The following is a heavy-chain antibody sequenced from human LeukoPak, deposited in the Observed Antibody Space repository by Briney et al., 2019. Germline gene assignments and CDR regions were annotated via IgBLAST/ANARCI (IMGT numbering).Heavy chain of an antibody. V-gene: IGHV3-23*01. J-gene: IGHJ4*02. CDR3: AKDREGLSSGYDLEYFDY. Sequence: PGGSLRLSCAASGFTFTNYAMIWVRQAPGKGLEWVSAISGGGGTTYYADSVKGRFTISRDNSKNTLFLQMNSLRAEDTAVYYCAKDREGLSSGYDLEYFDYWGQGTLVTVSS. CDR1: GFTFTNYA. D-gene: IGHD5-12*01. CDR2: ISGGGGTT.